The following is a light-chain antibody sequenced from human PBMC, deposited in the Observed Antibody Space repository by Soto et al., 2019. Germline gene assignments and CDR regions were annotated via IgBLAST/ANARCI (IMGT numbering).Light chain of an antibody. CDR1: QSISRY. V-gene: IGKV3-20*01. CDR2: GAS. Sequence: IVLTQSPGTLSLSPGERTTLSCRASQSISRYLAWYQQKPGQGPRLLIYGASSRATGTPDRFSGSGSGTDFTLTIRGLEPEDAAVYYCQQYGSSPITFGQGTRLEIK. J-gene: IGKJ5*01. CDR3: QQYGSSPIT.